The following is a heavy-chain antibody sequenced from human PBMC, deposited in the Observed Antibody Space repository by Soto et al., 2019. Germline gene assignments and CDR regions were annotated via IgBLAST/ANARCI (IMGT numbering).Heavy chain of an antibody. Sequence: QVQLQESGPGLVKPSETLSLSCSVSGDSISGYFWTWIRQPPGKGLEWIGYIYSSGSTNYNPSLKSRVTMSVDTSKNQFSLNRSSVTAADTAVYYCARKSGNWNYIDYWGQGTLVTVSS. D-gene: IGHD1-20*01. CDR1: GDSISGYF. V-gene: IGHV4-59*08. CDR3: ARKSGNWNYIDY. CDR2: IYSSGST. J-gene: IGHJ4*02.